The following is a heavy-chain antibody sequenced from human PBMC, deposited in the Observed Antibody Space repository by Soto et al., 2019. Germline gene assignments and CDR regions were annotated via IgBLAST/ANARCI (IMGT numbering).Heavy chain of an antibody. CDR3: ARDVGLYCSGGSCYQGNWFDP. Sequence: DSVKVSCKASGYTFTGYYMHWVRQAPGQGLEWMGWINPNSGGTNYAQKFQGWVTMTRDTSISTAYMELSRLRSDDTAVYYCARDVGLYCSGGSCYQGNWFDPPCPGTLLTVS. CDR1: GYTFTGYY. J-gene: IGHJ5*02. V-gene: IGHV1-2*04. D-gene: IGHD2-15*01. CDR2: INPNSGGT.